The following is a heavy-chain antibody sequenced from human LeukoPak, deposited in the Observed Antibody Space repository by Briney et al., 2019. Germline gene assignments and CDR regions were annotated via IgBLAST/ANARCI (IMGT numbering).Heavy chain of an antibody. V-gene: IGHV3-20*04. CDR1: GNTFDDYG. CDR3: ARDLSSSWYSLAY. CDR2: INWDGGAY. D-gene: IGHD3-22*01. J-gene: IGHJ4*02. Sequence: GGSLRPPCTDSGNTFDDYGMTWVRQAPGKGLEWVSGINWDGGAYNYAASVKGRFTISRDNAKNSLYLEMNSLRVEDTAVYFCARDLSSSWYSLAYWGQGILVIVSS.